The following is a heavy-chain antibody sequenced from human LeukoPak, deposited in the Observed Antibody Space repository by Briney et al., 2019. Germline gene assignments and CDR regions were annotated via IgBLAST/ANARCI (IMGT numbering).Heavy chain of an antibody. CDR2: IYYSGST. J-gene: IGHJ4*02. CDR1: GGSISSYY. Sequence: SETLSLTCTVSGGSISSYYWSWIRQPPGKGLEWIGYIYYSGSTNYNPPLKSRVTISVDTSKNQFSLKLSSVTAADTAVYYCARHIQVGGPNFDYWGQGTLVTVSS. V-gene: IGHV4-59*08. D-gene: IGHD3-16*01. CDR3: ARHIQVGGPNFDY.